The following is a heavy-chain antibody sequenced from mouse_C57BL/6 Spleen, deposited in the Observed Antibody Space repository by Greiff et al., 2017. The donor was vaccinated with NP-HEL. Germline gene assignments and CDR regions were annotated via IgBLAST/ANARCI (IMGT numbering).Heavy chain of an antibody. D-gene: IGHD2-4*01. CDR2: IYPGDGDT. CDR3: ARGIYYDYDVAMDY. V-gene: IGHV1-80*01. Sequence: VQLQQSGAELVKPGASVKISCKASGYAFSSYWMNWVKQRPGKGLEWIGQIYPGDGDTNYNGKFKGKATLTADKSSSTAYMQLSSLTSEDSAVYFCARGIYYDYDVAMDYWGQGTSVTVSS. J-gene: IGHJ4*01. CDR1: GYAFSSYW.